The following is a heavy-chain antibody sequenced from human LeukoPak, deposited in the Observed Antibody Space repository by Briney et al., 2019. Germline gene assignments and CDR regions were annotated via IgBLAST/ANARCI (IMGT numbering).Heavy chain of an antibody. CDR3: AREGDTYYYDSSGYYVGHWFDP. Sequence: SETLSLTCTVSGGSISSYYWSWIRQPPGKGLEWIGYIYYSGGTNYNPSLKSRVTISVDTSKNQFSLKLSSVTAADTAVYYCAREGDTYYYDSSGYYVGHWFDPWGQGTLVTVSS. D-gene: IGHD3-22*01. CDR1: GGSISSYY. J-gene: IGHJ5*02. V-gene: IGHV4-59*01. CDR2: IYYSGGT.